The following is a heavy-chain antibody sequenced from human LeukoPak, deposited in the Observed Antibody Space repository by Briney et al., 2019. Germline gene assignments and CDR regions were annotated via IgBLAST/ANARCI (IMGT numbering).Heavy chain of an antibody. V-gene: IGHV4-34*01. D-gene: IGHD3-3*01. CDR1: GGSFSGYY. J-gene: IGHJ4*02. CDR3: ARPYDFWSGYYPY. Sequence: SETLSLTCAVYGGSFSGYYWSWIRQPPGKGLEWIGEINHSGSTNYNPSLKSRVTISVDASKNQFSLKLSSVTAADTAVYYCARPYDFWSGYYPYWGQGTLVTVSS. CDR2: INHSGST.